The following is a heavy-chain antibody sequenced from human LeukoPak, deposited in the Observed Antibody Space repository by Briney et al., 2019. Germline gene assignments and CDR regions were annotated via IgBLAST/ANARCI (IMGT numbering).Heavy chain of an antibody. CDR3: ARVSTGGRYDY. J-gene: IGHJ4*02. CDR1: DGSISSYY. Sequence: PSETLSLTCTVSDGSISSYYRSWIRQPAGKGLEWIGRIFSTGSTNYNPSLKSRVTMSVDTSKNQFSLKLSSVTAADTAVYYCARVSTGGRYDYWGQGTLVTVSS. CDR2: IFSTGST. V-gene: IGHV4-4*07. D-gene: IGHD1-14*01.